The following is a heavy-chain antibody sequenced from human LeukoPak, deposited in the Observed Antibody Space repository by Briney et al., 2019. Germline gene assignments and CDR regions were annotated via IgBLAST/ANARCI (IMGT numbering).Heavy chain of an antibody. CDR3: TTDVAGYDSSGYYYGPYYFDY. CDR2: IKSKTDGGTT. V-gene: IGHV3-15*01. D-gene: IGHD3-22*01. J-gene: IGHJ4*02. Sequence: GGSLRLSWAASGFTFSNAWMSWVRQAPGKGLEWVGRIKSKTDGGTTDYAAPVKGRFTISRDDSKNTLYLQMNSLKTEDTAVYYCTTDVAGYDSSGYYYGPYYFDYWGQGTLVTVSS. CDR1: GFTFSNAW.